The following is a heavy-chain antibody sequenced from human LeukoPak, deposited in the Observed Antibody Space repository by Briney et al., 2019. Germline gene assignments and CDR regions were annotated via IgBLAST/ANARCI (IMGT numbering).Heavy chain of an antibody. CDR3: ARGAAAGVYFDY. CDR1: GFTFSDYY. J-gene: IGHJ4*02. Sequence: PGGSLRLSCAASGFTFSDYYMSWIRPAPGKGREWVSYISSSSSHTTYADSVKGRFTISRDIAKKSLYLQMNSLRAEDTAVYYCARGAAAGVYFDYWGREPWSPSPQ. CDR2: ISSSSSHT. D-gene: IGHD6-13*01. V-gene: IGHV3-11*06.